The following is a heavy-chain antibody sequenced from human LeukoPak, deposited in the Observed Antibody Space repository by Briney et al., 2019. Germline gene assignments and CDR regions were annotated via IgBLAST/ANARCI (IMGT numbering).Heavy chain of an antibody. J-gene: IGHJ4*02. CDR3: ARESDFWSADDY. CDR2: ISYGGST. D-gene: IGHD3-3*01. V-gene: IGHV4-39*07. CDR1: GGSISSNNYY. Sequence: SETLSLTCTVSGGSISSNNYYWGWIRQPPGRGLEWIGSISYGGSTNYNPSLKSRITMSVDTSKNQSSLKLSSVTAADTAVYYCARESDFWSADDYWGQGTLVTVSS.